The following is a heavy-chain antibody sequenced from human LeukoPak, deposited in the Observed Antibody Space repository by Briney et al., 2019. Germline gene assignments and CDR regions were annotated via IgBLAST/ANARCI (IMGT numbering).Heavy chain of an antibody. V-gene: IGHV5-51*01. CDR1: GYSFTNYW. Sequence: GESLKISCKDSGYSFTNYWIGWVRQMPGKGLEWMGIISPRDSNTRYSPSFQGQVTISADKSISTAYLQWSSLKASDTAMYYCAVPSPSPTSSDYWGQGTLVTVSS. CDR3: AVPSPSPTSSDY. D-gene: IGHD2-2*01. CDR2: ISPRDSNT. J-gene: IGHJ4*02.